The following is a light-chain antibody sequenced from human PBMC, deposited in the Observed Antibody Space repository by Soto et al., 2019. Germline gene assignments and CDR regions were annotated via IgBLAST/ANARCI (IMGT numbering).Light chain of an antibody. V-gene: IGKV3-15*01. CDR2: RAS. Sequence: EIVITLSPAPLSFSPGERATLSYSARQSISSNLAWYQQKLCQAPPLLIFRASSRATGVPATFSGSRSGTEGNMTIISLQSEDFAVYDCQEYNNWPRATFGGGTKVDIK. CDR3: QEYNNWPRAT. CDR1: QSISSN. J-gene: IGKJ4*01.